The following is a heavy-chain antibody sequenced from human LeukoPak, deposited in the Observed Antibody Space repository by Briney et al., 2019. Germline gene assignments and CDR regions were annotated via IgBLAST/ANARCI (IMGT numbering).Heavy chain of an antibody. V-gene: IGHV3-23*01. Sequence: GGSLRLSCEASGFTFSSCAMTWVRQTAGKGLEWVSSIRGSGATTYYADSVKGRFTISRDNSNNTLYLQMNNLRAEDTAIYYCAKDQSRVGASDPFDYWGQGVLVTVSS. CDR2: IRGSGATT. D-gene: IGHD1-26*01. CDR3: AKDQSRVGASDPFDY. J-gene: IGHJ4*02. CDR1: GFTFSSCA.